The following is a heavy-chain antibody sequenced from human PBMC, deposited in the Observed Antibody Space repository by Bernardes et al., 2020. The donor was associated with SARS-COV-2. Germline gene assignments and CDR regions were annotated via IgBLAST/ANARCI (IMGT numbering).Heavy chain of an antibody. CDR3: ASGPYDHDGTAYSAIDY. CDR1: AFTVRNDY. CDR2: IYSGGNT. J-gene: IGHJ4*02. V-gene: IGHV3-53*04. D-gene: IGHD3-22*01. Sequence: GGSLRLSCAASAFTVRNDYMSWLRQTPGKGLEWVSVIYSGGNTYYTDSVKGRFTISRHISENTLYLHMNSLRSEDTVVYYCASGPYDHDGTAYSAIDYWGQGILVTVSS.